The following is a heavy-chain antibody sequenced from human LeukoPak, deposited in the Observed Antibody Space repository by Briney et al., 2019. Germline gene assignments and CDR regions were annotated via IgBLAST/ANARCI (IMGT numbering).Heavy chain of an antibody. V-gene: IGHV1-69*04. CDR1: GGTFSSYA. D-gene: IGHD3-22*01. J-gene: IGHJ4*02. CDR2: IVPILGIA. CDR3: ARDLTPYYYDSSGYYLN. Sequence: GASVKVSCKASGGTFSSYAISWVRQAPGQGLEWMGRIVPILGIANYAQKFQGRVTITADKSTSTAYMELSSLRSEDTAVYYCARDLTPYYYDSSGYYLNWGQGTLVTVSS.